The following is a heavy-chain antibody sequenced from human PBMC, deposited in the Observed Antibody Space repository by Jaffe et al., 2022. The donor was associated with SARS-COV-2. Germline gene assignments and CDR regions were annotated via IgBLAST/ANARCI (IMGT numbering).Heavy chain of an antibody. CDR2: IAGFTT. CDR1: GFSFSDSV. CDR3: AKDYGSQWSNWFGP. Sequence: EVQLLESGGDLVQPGGSLRLSCTASGFSFSDSVMHWVRLAPGKGLDWVSAIAGFTTYYADSVKGRFTTSRDNSKNTLYLQMNSLRDEDTALYYCAKDYGSQWSNWFGPWGQGTLVTVSS. J-gene: IGHJ5*02. D-gene: IGHD6-19*01. V-gene: IGHV3-23*01.